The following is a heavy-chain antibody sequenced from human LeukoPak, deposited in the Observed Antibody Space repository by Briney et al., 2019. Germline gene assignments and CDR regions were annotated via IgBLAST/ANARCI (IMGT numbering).Heavy chain of an antibody. Sequence: GGSLRLSCAASGFTFGSYSMNWVRQAPGKGLEWVSYISSSSSTIYYADSVKGRFTISRDNAKNSLYLQMNDLRAEDTAVYYCARVGSYGMDIWGQGTTVTVSS. CDR2: ISSSSSTI. CDR1: GFTFGSYS. V-gene: IGHV3-48*01. CDR3: ARVGSYGMDI. D-gene: IGHD3-10*01. J-gene: IGHJ6*02.